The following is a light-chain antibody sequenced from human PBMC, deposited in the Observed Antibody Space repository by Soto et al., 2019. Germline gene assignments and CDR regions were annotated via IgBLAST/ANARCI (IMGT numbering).Light chain of an antibody. CDR3: QQYNNWPFS. Sequence: GQGVTTNFAWYQQKSGQSPRLLIYDVSTRATGVPARFSGTGSETDFTLTISGLQSEDSAVYFCQQYNNWPFSFGQGARLENK. CDR1: QGVTTN. CDR2: DVS. V-gene: IGKV3-15*01. J-gene: IGKJ5*01.